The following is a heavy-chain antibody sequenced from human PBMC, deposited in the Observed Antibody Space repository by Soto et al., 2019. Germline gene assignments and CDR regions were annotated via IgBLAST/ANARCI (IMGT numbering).Heavy chain of an antibody. V-gene: IGHV4-39*01. J-gene: IGHJ4*02. CDR3: ARRYLSAFDY. CDR2: IYYSGST. Sequence: QLQLQESGPGLVKPSETLSLTCTVSGGSISSSSYYWGWIRQPPGKGLEWIGSIYYSGSTHYNPSLKSRVTISVDTSQNQFSLNLSSVTAADTAVYYCARRYLSAFDYWGQGTLVTVSS. D-gene: IGHD2-21*01. CDR1: GGSISSSSYY.